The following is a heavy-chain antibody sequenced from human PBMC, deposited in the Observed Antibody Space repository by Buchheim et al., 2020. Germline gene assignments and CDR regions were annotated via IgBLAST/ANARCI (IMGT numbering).Heavy chain of an antibody. Sequence: QVQLQESGPGLVKPSGTLSLTCGVSGGSITTNNWWTWVRQPPGKGLGWIGEIYHSGTTYYNPSLKSRVSISVATSKNLFSLNLNSVTAADTAVYFCARLMAHSSLSRRYFDFWGQGTL. J-gene: IGHJ4*02. CDR2: IYHSGTT. D-gene: IGHD6-6*01. CDR1: GGSITTNNW. CDR3: ARLMAHSSLSRRYFDF. V-gene: IGHV4-4*02.